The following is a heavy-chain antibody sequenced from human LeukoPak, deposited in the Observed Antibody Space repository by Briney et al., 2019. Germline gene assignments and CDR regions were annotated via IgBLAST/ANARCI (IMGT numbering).Heavy chain of an antibody. D-gene: IGHD5-18*01. Sequence: GGSLRLSCAASGFTFSSYAMSWVRQAPGKGLEWVSAISGSGGSTYYADSVKGRFTISRDNSKNTLYLQMNSLGAEDTAVYYCAKDMTSYGPPYYFDYWGQGTLVTVSS. CDR2: ISGSGGST. V-gene: IGHV3-23*01. J-gene: IGHJ4*02. CDR3: AKDMTSYGPPYYFDY. CDR1: GFTFSSYA.